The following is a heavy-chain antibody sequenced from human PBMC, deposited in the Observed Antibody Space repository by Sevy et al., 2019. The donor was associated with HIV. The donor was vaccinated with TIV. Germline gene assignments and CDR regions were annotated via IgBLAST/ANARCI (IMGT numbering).Heavy chain of an antibody. Sequence: GGSLRLSCAASGFTFSSYGMHWVRQAPGKGLEWVAVIWYDGSNKYYADSVKGRFTISRDNSKNTLYLQMNSLRAEDTAGYYCARDQTYCSSTSWANYYYGMDVWGQGTTVTVSS. V-gene: IGHV3-33*01. CDR3: ARDQTYCSSTSWANYYYGMDV. J-gene: IGHJ6*02. D-gene: IGHD2-2*01. CDR1: GFTFSSYG. CDR2: IWYDGSNK.